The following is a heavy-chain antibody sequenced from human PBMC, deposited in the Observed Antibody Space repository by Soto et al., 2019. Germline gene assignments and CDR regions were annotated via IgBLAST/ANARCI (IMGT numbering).Heavy chain of an antibody. Sequence: EVQLVESGGGLVQPGGSLRLSCAASGFTFSSYSMNWVRQAPGKGLEWVSYISSSSSTIYYADSVKGRFTISRDNAKNSLYLQMNSLRDEDTAVYYCGRGGVRGVYYGMDVWGQGTTVTVSS. CDR2: ISSSSSTI. CDR3: GRGGVRGVYYGMDV. V-gene: IGHV3-48*02. CDR1: GFTFSSYS. J-gene: IGHJ6*02. D-gene: IGHD3-10*01.